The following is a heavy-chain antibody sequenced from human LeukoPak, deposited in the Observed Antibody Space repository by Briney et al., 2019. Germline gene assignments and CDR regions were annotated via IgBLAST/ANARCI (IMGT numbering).Heavy chain of an antibody. CDR2: IHSSGST. J-gene: IGHJ4*02. D-gene: IGHD3-16*01. CDR1: GGSISDYY. V-gene: IGHV4-59*01. Sequence: SETLSLTCTVSGGSISDYYWTWTRQPPGNGLEWIAYIHSSGSTNYNPSLKSRVIISIDTSRSQLSLKLSSVTAADTAMYYCARIEGDNSLEYWGQGTLVTVSS. CDR3: ARIEGDNSLEY.